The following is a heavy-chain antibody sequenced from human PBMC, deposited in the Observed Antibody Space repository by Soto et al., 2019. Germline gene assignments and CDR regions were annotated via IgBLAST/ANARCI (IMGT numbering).Heavy chain of an antibody. CDR2: INPNSGGT. CDR1: GYTFTGYY. V-gene: IGHV1-2*02. D-gene: IGHD4-4*01. Sequence: ASVKVSCKASGYTFTGYYMHWVRQAPGQGLEWMGWINPNSGGTNYAQKFQGRVTMTRDTSISTAYMELSRLRSDDTAVYYCARDLGMTTVRKSYFDYWGQGTLVTVSS. CDR3: ARDLGMTTVRKSYFDY. J-gene: IGHJ4*02.